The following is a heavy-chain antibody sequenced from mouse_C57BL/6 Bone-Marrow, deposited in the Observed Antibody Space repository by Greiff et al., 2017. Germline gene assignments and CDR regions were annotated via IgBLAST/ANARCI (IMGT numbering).Heavy chain of an antibody. D-gene: IGHD2-4*01. CDR1: GFNIKDDY. V-gene: IGHV14-4*01. J-gene: IGHJ2*01. Sequence: EVQGVESGAELVRPGASVKLSCTASGFNIKDDYMHWVKQRPEQGLEWIGWIDPENGDTEYASKFQGKATITADTSSHTAYLQLSSLTSEDTAVYYCTTWGDYGFDYWGQGTTLTVSS. CDR2: IDPENGDT. CDR3: TTWGDYGFDY.